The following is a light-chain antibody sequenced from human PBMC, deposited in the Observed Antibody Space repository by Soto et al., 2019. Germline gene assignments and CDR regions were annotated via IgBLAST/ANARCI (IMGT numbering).Light chain of an antibody. CDR3: SSYTTSNTRQIV. V-gene: IGLV2-14*03. CDR2: DVT. CDR1: SSDVGGYNY. J-gene: IGLJ1*01. Sequence: QSALTQPASVSGSPGQSITISCTGTSSDVGGYNYVSWYQHHPGKAPKLIIDDVTNRPSGVSNPFSGSKSGNTASLTISGRQPEDEADYYCSSYTTSNTRQIVFGTGTKLTVL.